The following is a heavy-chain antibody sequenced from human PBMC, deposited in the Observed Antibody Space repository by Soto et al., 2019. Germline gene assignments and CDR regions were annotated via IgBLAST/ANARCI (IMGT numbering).Heavy chain of an antibody. V-gene: IGHV1-18*01. CDR2: ISTYNGDT. CDR1: GYTFTRSG. D-gene: IGHD5-12*01. J-gene: IGHJ6*02. CDR3: AREGVAPYYYYGMDV. Sequence: GASVNVSCKASGYTFTRSGISWVRQAPGQGLEWMGWISTYNGDTNYAQTFQGRVTMTTDTSTSTVHMEVRSLRSDDQAVYYCAREGVAPYYYYGMDVWGQGTPVTVSS.